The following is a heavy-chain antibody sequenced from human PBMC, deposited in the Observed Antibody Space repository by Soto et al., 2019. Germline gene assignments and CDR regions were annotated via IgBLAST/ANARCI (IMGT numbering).Heavy chain of an antibody. V-gene: IGHV4-59*01. Sequence: SETLSLTCTVSGGSISSYYLSWIRQPPGKGLEWIVYIYYSGSTNYNPSLKSRVTISVDTSKNQFSLKLSSVTAADTAVYYCASGYSHYYFDYWGQGTLVTVSS. J-gene: IGHJ4*02. CDR2: IYYSGST. D-gene: IGHD3-22*01. CDR3: ASGYSHYYFDY. CDR1: GGSISSYY.